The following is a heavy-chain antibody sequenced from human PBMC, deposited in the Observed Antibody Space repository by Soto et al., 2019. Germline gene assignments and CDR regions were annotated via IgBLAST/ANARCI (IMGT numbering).Heavy chain of an antibody. V-gene: IGHV1-24*01. Sequence: ASVKVSCKVSGYTLTELSMHWVRQAPGKGLEWMGGFDPEDGETIYAQKFQGRVAMTEDTSTDTAYMELSSLRSEDTAVYYCATWLGYCSSTSCYSYDYWGQGTLVTVSS. CDR2: FDPEDGET. CDR3: ATWLGYCSSTSCYSYDY. D-gene: IGHD2-2*02. CDR1: GYTLTELS. J-gene: IGHJ4*02.